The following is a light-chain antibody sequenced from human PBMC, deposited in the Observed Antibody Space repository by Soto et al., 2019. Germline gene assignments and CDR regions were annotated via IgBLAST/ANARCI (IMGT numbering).Light chain of an antibody. CDR2: AAS. V-gene: IGKV1-6*01. CDR3: LQDSNYPRT. Sequence: ALQMTQSPSSLSASVGDRVTITCRASQYIGSDLGWYQQKPGKAPKLLIYAASTLQSGVPSRFSGSGFGTDFSLTISSLQPEDFATYYCLQDSNYPRTFGRGTKVEIK. J-gene: IGKJ1*01. CDR1: QYIGSD.